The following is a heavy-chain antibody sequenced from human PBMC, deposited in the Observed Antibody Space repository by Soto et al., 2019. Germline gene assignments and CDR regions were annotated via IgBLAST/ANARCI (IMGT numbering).Heavy chain of an antibody. CDR3: AKRAYSSSWRTESAFDI. J-gene: IGHJ3*02. V-gene: IGHV3-30*18. CDR2: ISYDGSNK. D-gene: IGHD6-13*01. Sequence: GGSLRLSCAASGFTFSSYGMHWVRQAPGKGLEWVAVISYDGSNKYYADSVKGRFTISRDNSKNTLYLQMNSLRAEDTAVYYCAKRAYSSSWRTESAFDIWGQGTMVTVSS. CDR1: GFTFSSYG.